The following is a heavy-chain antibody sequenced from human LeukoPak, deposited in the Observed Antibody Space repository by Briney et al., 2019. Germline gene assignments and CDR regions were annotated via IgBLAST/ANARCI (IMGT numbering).Heavy chain of an antibody. V-gene: IGHV1-69*06. CDR3: ARATYYYAPRGYYYMDV. CDR2: IIPIFGTA. J-gene: IGHJ6*03. Sequence: SVKVSCKASGGTFSSYAISWVRQAPGQGLEWMGRIIPIFGTANYAQKFQGRVTITADKSTSTAYMELSSLRSEDTAVYYCARATYYYAPRGYYYMDVWGKGTTVTVSS. CDR1: GGTFSSYA. D-gene: IGHD3-10*01.